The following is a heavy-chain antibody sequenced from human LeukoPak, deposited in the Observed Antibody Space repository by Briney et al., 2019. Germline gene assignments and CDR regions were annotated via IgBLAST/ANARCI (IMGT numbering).Heavy chain of an antibody. J-gene: IGHJ4*02. CDR3: AKVMAFPAMVTY. D-gene: IGHD5-18*01. CDR1: GFTFDDYA. Sequence: PGGSLRLSCAASGFTFDDYAMHWVRQAPGKGLGWVSGISWNSGSIGYADSVKGRFTISRDNAKNSLYLQMNSLRAEDTALYYCAKVMAFPAMVTYWGQGTLVTVSA. V-gene: IGHV3-9*01. CDR2: ISWNSGSI.